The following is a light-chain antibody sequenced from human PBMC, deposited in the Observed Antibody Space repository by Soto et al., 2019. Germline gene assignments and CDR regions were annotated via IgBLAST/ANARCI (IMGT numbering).Light chain of an antibody. CDR1: QSVSSSY. V-gene: IGKV3-20*01. Sequence: EIVLTQSPGTLSLSPGERATLSCRASQSVSSSYLAWYQQKPGQAPRLLIYGASSRATGIPDRFSGSGSGTDFTLAISRLEPEDFAVYYWQQYGSSPLRTVGPGTKVDIK. CDR3: QQYGSSPLRT. J-gene: IGKJ3*01. CDR2: GAS.